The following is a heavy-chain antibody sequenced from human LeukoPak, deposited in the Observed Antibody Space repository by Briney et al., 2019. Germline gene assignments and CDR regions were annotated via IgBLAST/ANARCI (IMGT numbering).Heavy chain of an antibody. CDR1: RFTFSSYE. CDR3: GASRQYVGAFDI. V-gene: IGHV3-48*03. J-gene: IGHJ3*02. D-gene: IGHD3-16*01. Sequence: GGSLRLSCAASRFTFSSYELYWVRQAPGKGLEWISYISSSSSTIKYTESVRGRFTVSRDDARESLYLQMNSLRGEDTAIYYCGASRQYVGAFDIWGQGTLVTVSS. CDR2: ISSSSSTI.